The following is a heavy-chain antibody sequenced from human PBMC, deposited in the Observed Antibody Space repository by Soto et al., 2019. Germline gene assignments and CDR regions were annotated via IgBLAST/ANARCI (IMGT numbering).Heavy chain of an antibody. CDR1: RVAFSKFI. D-gene: IGHD6-19*01. CDR3: AKVRYSSPMGYYYGMDV. Sequence: SVKVSCNASRVAFSKFIVTWVRQAPGLGLEWVGGIIPIFGTANYAQKFQGRVTITADDSTSTSYMEVNNLRSEDTAVYYCAKVRYSSPMGYYYGMDVWGQGTTVTV. V-gene: IGHV1-69*13. CDR2: IIPIFGTA. J-gene: IGHJ6*02.